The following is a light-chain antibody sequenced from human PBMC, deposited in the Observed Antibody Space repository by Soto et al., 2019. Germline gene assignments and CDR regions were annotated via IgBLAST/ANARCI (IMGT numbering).Light chain of an antibody. CDR2: DVS. Sequence: QSVLTQPASVSGSPGQSITISCTGTSSDVGGYNYVSWYQQHPGKAPKLMIYDVSNRPSGVSNRFSGSKSGNTASLTISGLQAEDEADDYCSSYTSSSFVVFGGGTKLTVL. J-gene: IGLJ2*01. CDR3: SSYTSSSFVV. V-gene: IGLV2-14*01. CDR1: SSDVGGYNY.